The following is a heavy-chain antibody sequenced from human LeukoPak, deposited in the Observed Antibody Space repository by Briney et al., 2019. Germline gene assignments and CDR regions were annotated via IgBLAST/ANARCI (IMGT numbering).Heavy chain of an antibody. CDR2: IWFDGSNQ. CDR1: GFIFSNYG. CDR3: ARDDFAGDSSGYIDY. Sequence: GGSLRLSCAASGFIFSNYGMHWVRQAPGKGLEWVAVIWFDGSNQYLADAVKGRFTISRDNSKNTLYLQMSSLRAEDTALYYCARDDFAGDSSGYIDYWGQGTLVTVSS. J-gene: IGHJ4*02. D-gene: IGHD3-22*01. V-gene: IGHV3-33*01.